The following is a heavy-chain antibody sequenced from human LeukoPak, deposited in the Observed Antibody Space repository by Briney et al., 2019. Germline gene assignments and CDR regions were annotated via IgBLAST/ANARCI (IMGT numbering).Heavy chain of an antibody. J-gene: IGHJ4*02. V-gene: IGHV1-69*13. CDR3: ARGEWLLRYFDY. CDR1: GGTFSSYA. D-gene: IGHD5-12*01. Sequence: ASVKLSFTASGGTFSSYAISWVRQAPRQGLEWMGGIIPIFGTANYAQKFQGRVTITADESTSTAYMGLSSLRSEDTAVYYCARGEWLLRYFDYWGEGTLVTVSS. CDR2: IIPIFGTA.